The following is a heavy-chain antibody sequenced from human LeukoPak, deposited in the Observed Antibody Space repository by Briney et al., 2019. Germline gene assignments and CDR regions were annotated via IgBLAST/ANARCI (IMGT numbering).Heavy chain of an antibody. V-gene: IGHV1-18*01. D-gene: IGHD3-10*01. Sequence: ASVKVSCKASGYIFIKYGISWVRQAPGQGVEWRGWISVYNGNTEYAQKYQGRVTMTTDTSTSTAYMELRSLRSDDTAMYYCARDKAHYYGSGIYDDFDFWGQGTQVTVSS. CDR3: ARDKAHYYGSGIYDDFDF. J-gene: IGHJ4*02. CDR2: ISVYNGNT. CDR1: GYIFIKYG.